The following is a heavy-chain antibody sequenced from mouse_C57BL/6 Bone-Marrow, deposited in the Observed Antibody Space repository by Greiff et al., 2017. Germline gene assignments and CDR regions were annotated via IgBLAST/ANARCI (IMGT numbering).Heavy chain of an antibody. V-gene: IGHV14-4*01. Sequence: EVQLQQSGAELVRPGASVKLSCTASGFNIKDDYMHWVKQRPEQGLEWIGWIDPENGDTEYASKFQGKATITADTSSNTAYLQLSSLTSEDTAVYYCTTACDGYYGDWGQGTTRTVSS. CDR3: TTACDGYYGD. CDR2: IDPENGDT. J-gene: IGHJ2*01. CDR1: GFNIKDDY. D-gene: IGHD2-3*01.